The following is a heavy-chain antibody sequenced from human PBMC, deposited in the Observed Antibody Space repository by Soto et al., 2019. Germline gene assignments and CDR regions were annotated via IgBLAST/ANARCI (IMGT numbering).Heavy chain of an antibody. Sequence: QVQLQESGPGLVKPSETLSLSCGVSGGSISQYYWSWIRQPAGKGLEWIGRIYSGGSTNYNPSLESRVTMSVDTSKNKFSLKLSAGTAADTAVYYWARGPGGFGDFSLAYWGQGTLVTVSS. CDR1: GGSISQYY. CDR3: ARGPGGFGDFSLAY. V-gene: IGHV4-4*07. CDR2: IYSGGST. J-gene: IGHJ4*02. D-gene: IGHD3-10*01.